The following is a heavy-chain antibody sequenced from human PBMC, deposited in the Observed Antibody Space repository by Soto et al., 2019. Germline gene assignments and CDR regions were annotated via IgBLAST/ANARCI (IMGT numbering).Heavy chain of an antibody. CDR2: ISGSGGST. Sequence: EVQLLESGGGLVQPGGSLRLSCAASGFTFSSYSMSWVRQAPGKGLEWVSAISGSGGSTYYADSVKGRFTISRDNSKNTLYLQMNRLRAEDTAVYYCAKDPGISLEDWGYYYGMDVWGQGTTVTVSS. CDR3: AKDPGISLEDWGYYYGMDV. V-gene: IGHV3-23*01. CDR1: GFTFSSYS. J-gene: IGHJ6*02. D-gene: IGHD1-20*01.